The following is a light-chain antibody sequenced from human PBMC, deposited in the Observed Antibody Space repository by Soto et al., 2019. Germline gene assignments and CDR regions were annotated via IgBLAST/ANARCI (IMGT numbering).Light chain of an antibody. CDR1: SSNIGHTY. CDR3: ASWDDSLTGFV. V-gene: IGLV1-47*01. J-gene: IGLJ1*01. Sequence: QSVLTQPPSASGTPGQRVTISCSGSSSNIGHTYVSWYQQVPGSTPKLLIYRSDQRPSGVPDRFSGSKSGPSASLAIGGLRSEDEADYYCASWDDSLTGFVFGTGTKLTVL. CDR2: RSD.